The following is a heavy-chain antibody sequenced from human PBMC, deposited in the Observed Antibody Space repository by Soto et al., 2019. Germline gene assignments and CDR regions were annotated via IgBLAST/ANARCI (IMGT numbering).Heavy chain of an antibody. J-gene: IGHJ5*02. CDR3: ARRGPKPYLYSSSEFDP. V-gene: IGHV1-69*13. CDR2: IIPIFGTA. CDR1: GGTFSSYA. Sequence: GASVKVSCKASGGTFSSYAISWVRQAPGQGLEWMGGIIPIFGTANYARKFQGRVTITADESTSTAYMELSSLRSEDTAVYYCARRGPKPYLYSSSEFDPWGQGTLVTVSS. D-gene: IGHD6-13*01.